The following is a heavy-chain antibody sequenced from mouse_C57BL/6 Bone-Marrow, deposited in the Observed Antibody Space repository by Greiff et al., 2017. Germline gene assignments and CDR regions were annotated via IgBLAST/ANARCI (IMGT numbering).Heavy chain of an antibody. Sequence: QVQLQQPGAELVKPGASVKLSCKASGYTFTSYWMHWVKQRPGRGLEWMGRIDPNSGGTKYNEKFKSKATLTVDKPSSTAYMQLSSLTSEDSAVYYCARSGLRRVMDYWGQGTSVTVSS. D-gene: IGHD2-4*01. V-gene: IGHV1-72*01. CDR2: IDPNSGGT. CDR1: GYTFTSYW. J-gene: IGHJ4*01. CDR3: ARSGLRRVMDY.